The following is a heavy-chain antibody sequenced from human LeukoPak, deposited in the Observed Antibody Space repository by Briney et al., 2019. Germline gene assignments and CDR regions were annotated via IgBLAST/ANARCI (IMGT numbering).Heavy chain of an antibody. CDR2: ISSSSSYI. CDR3: AREEPAAGTLYFDY. D-gene: IGHD6-13*01. Sequence: KPGGSLRLSCAASGFTFSSYSMNWVRQAPGKGLEWVSSISSSSSYIYYADSVKGRFTTSRDNAKNSLYLQMNSLRAEDTAVYYCAREEPAAGTLYFDYWGQGTLVTVSS. J-gene: IGHJ4*02. CDR1: GFTFSSYS. V-gene: IGHV3-21*01.